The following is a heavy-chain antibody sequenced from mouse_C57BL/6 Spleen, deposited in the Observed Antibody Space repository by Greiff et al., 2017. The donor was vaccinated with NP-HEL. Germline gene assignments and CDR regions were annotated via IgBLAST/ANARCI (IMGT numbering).Heavy chain of an antibody. J-gene: IGHJ2*01. CDR2: IIPRNGGT. V-gene: IGHV1-53*01. D-gene: IGHD1-1*01. CDR3: ARSVAGDDY. CDR1: GYTFISYW. Sequence: VQLQQPGTELVKPGASVKLSCKASGYTFISYWLHWVKQRPGQGLDWIGNIIPRNGGTTYNEKFQSKATLTVATSSSTAYMQLSSLTSEDSAVYYCARSVAGDDYWGQGTTLTVSS.